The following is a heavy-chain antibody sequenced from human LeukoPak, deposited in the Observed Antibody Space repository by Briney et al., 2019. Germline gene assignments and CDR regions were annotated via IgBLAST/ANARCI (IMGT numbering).Heavy chain of an antibody. V-gene: IGHV1-69*05. CDR3: ARDGYSYGNTFDY. CDR2: MIPIFGTA. D-gene: IGHD5-18*01. Sequence: SVKLSCKASGGTFSSYAISWVRQAPGQGLEWMGRMIPIFGTANYAQKFQGRVTITTDESTSTAYRELSSLRAEDTAVYYCARDGYSYGNTFDYWGQGTLVTVSS. CDR1: GGTFSSYA. J-gene: IGHJ4*02.